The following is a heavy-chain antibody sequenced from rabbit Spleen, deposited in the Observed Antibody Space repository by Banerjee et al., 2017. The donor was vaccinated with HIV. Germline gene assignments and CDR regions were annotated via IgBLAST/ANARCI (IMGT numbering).Heavy chain of an antibody. J-gene: IGHJ4*01. D-gene: IGHD2-1*01. Sequence: QSLEESGGGLVQPEGSLTLTCTASGFTFSSYWMCWVRQAPGKGLEWIGIIYAAKGSTDYASWVNGRFTISSHNAQNTLYLQLSSLTVADTATYFCVRDQAGDADYGPYYLNLWGQGTLVTVS. V-gene: IGHV1S7*01. CDR3: VRDQAGDADYGPYYLNL. CDR2: IYAAKGST. CDR1: GFTFSSYW.